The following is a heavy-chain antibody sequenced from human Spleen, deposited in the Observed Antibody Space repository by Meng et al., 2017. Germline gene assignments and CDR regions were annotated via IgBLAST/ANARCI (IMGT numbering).Heavy chain of an antibody. D-gene: IGHD2-15*01. V-gene: IGHV5-51*01. CDR2: IYPGDSDT. Sequence: GESLKISCKGSGYSFTSYWIGWVRQMPGKGLEWMGIIYPGDSDTRYSPSFQGQVTISADKSISTAYLQWSSLKASDTAMYYCARPSDCSGGRCYIDYWGQGTLVTVSS. CDR1: GYSFTSYW. CDR3: ARPSDCSGGRCYIDY. J-gene: IGHJ4*02.